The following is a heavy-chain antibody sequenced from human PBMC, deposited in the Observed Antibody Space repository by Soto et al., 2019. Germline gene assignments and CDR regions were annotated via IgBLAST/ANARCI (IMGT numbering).Heavy chain of an antibody. CDR2: IIPIFGTA. V-gene: IGHV1-69*13. Sequence: GASVKVSCKASGGTFSSYAISWARQAPGQGLEWMGGIIPIFGTANYAQKFQGRVTITADESTSTAYMELSSLRSEDTAVYYCARAGYDFWSGYHHFDYWGQGTLVTVSS. J-gene: IGHJ4*02. D-gene: IGHD3-3*01. CDR1: GGTFSSYA. CDR3: ARAGYDFWSGYHHFDY.